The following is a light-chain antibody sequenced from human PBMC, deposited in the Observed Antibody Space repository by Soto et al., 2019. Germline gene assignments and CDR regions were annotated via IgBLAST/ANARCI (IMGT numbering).Light chain of an antibody. J-gene: IGKJ1*01. CDR2: AAC. Sequence: DIQMTQSPSSLSASVGDRVTITFRASQGIIDYLAWYQQKPGKAPKLLIYAACTLQSGVPSRFSGSGAGTDFTLTINGLQNEDVPNYSYQKYHSDPQTFGQGTNVEIK. CDR1: QGIIDY. V-gene: IGKV1-27*01. CDR3: QKYHSDPQT.